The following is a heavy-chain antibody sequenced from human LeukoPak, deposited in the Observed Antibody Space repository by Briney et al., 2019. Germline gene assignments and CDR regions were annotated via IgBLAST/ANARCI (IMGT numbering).Heavy chain of an antibody. Sequence: GSLRLSCAASGFTFSSFAIHWVRQAPGKGLEWVALISYDGSNKYYADSVKGRFTISRDNSKNTLYLQMNSLRAEDQAVYYCAKDPRRYSRTGGYFDYWGQGTLVTVSS. CDR1: GFTFSSFA. CDR2: ISYDGSNK. D-gene: IGHD6-13*01. V-gene: IGHV3-30*04. J-gene: IGHJ4*02. CDR3: AKDPRRYSRTGGYFDY.